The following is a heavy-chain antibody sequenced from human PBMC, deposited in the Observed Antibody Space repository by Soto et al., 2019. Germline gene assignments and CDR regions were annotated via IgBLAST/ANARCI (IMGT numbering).Heavy chain of an antibody. CDR1: GFSFDNYP. V-gene: IGHV3-23*01. CDR3: GKQAPYVVLEKTRSPGVDV. Sequence: EVQLLESGGGLVQPGGSLRLSCTASGFSFDNYPMSWFRQAPGEGLQWVSTIDDSGAGTYYADSVKGRFTISRDNSKDTLYLQMSRLRADDTAVYNCGKQAPYVVLEKTRSPGVDVWGQGTTVTVSS. D-gene: IGHD3-10*02. J-gene: IGHJ6*02. CDR2: IDDSGAGT.